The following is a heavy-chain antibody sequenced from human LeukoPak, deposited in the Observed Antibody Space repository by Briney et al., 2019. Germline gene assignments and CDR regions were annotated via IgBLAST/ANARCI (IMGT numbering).Heavy chain of an antibody. D-gene: IGHD1-7*01. CDR3: AREKAGITGTTHWFDP. J-gene: IGHJ5*02. CDR1: GLTVSSNC. CDR2: IYSGGST. Sequence: GGSLRLSCAASGLTVSSNCMSWVRQAPGKGLEWVSFIYSGGSTYYTDSVKGRFTISRDNSKNTLYLQMNSLRVEDTAVYYCAREKAGITGTTHWFDPWGQGTLVTVSS. V-gene: IGHV3-53*01.